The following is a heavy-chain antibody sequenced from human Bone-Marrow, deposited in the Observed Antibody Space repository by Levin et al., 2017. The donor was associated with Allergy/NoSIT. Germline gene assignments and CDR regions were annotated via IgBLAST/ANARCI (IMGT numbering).Heavy chain of an antibody. Sequence: GGSLRLSCTGSGFTFGDYAMSWVRQAPGKGLEWVSFVRSTVYGGSPEYAASVKGSFTISRAVSKSIFYLHMKSLKTEDTAVYYCTKDRRVGFLDSFDPWGPGTLVTVSS. J-gene: IGHJ5*02. D-gene: IGHD3-3*01. CDR1: GFTFGDYA. CDR2: VRSTVYGGSP. V-gene: IGHV3-49*04. CDR3: TKDRRVGFLDSFDP.